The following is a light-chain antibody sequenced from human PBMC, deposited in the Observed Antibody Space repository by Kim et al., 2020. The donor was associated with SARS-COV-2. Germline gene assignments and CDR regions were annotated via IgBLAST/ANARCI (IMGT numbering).Light chain of an antibody. V-gene: IGLV1-47*02. CDR1: TPTTGKTY. J-gene: IGLJ3*02. CDR3: AAWDDTLSARV. CDR2: GNN. Sequence: GQRATTASSGRTPTTGKTYAYWYQQPRGTAPRLRIYGNNQRPSGLPDRFSGSKSGTSASLAISGLRSEDEADYYCAAWDDTLSARVFGGGTQLTVL.